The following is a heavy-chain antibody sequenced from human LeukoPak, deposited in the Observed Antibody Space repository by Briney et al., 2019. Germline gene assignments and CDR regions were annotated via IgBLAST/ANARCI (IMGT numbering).Heavy chain of an antibody. D-gene: IGHD6-6*01. CDR1: GFTFSSYS. CDR2: ISSSSSYI. CDR3: ARDPLVDYYYGIDV. J-gene: IGHJ6*04. V-gene: IGHV3-21*01. Sequence: PGGSLRLSCAASGFTFSSYSMNWVRQAPGKGMEWVSSISSSSSYIYYEDSVKGRLTITRENAKNSLYLQMRSLRAEDTAVYYCARDPLVDYYYGIDVWGKGTPVTVSS.